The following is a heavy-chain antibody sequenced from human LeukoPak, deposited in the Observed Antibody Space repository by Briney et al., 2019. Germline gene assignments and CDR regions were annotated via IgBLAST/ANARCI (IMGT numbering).Heavy chain of an antibody. D-gene: IGHD6-19*01. V-gene: IGHV3-74*01. J-gene: IGHJ4*02. Sequence: GGSLRLSCAASGFTFSKYWKLWVRQAPGKGLESVSRINTDGTVTTYADSVKGRFTVSRDNADNTMFLQMNSVRDEDTAVYYCATKQWLAPPPDSWGQGTPVTVSS. CDR2: INTDGTVT. CDR3: ATKQWLAPPPDS. CDR1: GFTFSKYW.